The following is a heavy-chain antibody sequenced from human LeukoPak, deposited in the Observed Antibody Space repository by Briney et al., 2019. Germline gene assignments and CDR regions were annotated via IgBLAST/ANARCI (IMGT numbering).Heavy chain of an antibody. J-gene: IGHJ4*02. Sequence: GGSLRLSCAASGFTFSSYSMNWVRQAPGKGLEWVSSISSSSSYIYYADSVKGRFTISRDNSKNTLSLQMNSLRAEDTAVYYCAKGDISMIPDWGQGTLVTVSS. CDR3: AKGDISMIPD. V-gene: IGHV3-21*04. CDR2: ISSSSSYI. D-gene: IGHD3-22*01. CDR1: GFTFSSYS.